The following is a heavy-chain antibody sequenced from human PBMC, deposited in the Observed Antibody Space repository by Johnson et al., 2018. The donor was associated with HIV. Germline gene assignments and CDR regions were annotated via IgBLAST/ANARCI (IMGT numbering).Heavy chain of an antibody. Sequence: VQLLESGGGLVKPGGSLRLSCAASGFTFSNAWMSWVRQAPGKGLEWVGRIKSKTDGGTTDYAAPVNGRFTISRDDSKNTLYLQMNSLKTEDTAVYYCTTDLAAVGSGAFDIWGQGTMVTVSS. CDR3: TTDLAAVGSGAFDI. V-gene: IGHV3-15*01. D-gene: IGHD6-13*01. CDR2: IKSKTDGGTT. J-gene: IGHJ3*02. CDR1: GFTFSNAW.